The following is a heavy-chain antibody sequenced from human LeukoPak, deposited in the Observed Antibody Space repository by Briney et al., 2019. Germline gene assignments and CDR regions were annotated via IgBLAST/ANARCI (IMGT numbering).Heavy chain of an antibody. CDR1: GGSFSGYY. J-gene: IGHJ6*02. D-gene: IGHD2-2*01. Sequence: SETLSLTCAVYGGSFSGYYWSWIRQPPARGLEWIGEINHSGSTNYNPSLKSRVTISVDTSKNQFSLKLSSVTAADTAVYYCPSHCSSTRCYPYGMDVWGQGTTVTVSS. CDR2: INHSGST. CDR3: PSHCSSTRCYPYGMDV. V-gene: IGHV4-34*01.